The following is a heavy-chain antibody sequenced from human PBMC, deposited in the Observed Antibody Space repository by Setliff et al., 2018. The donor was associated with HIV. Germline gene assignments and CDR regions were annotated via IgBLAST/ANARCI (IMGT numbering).Heavy chain of an antibody. J-gene: IGHJ6*03. V-gene: IGHV3-73*01. Sequence: PGGSLRLSCAASGFSFSGSPVRWVRQASGKGLEWVGRIRSKADYYATVYAASVKGRFTISRDNAKNSLYLQMNSLRADDTALYYCARMPPGEILPYSYMDVWGKGTTVTVSS. D-gene: IGHD2-15*01. CDR1: GFSFSGSP. CDR2: IRSKADYYAT. CDR3: ARMPPGEILPYSYMDV.